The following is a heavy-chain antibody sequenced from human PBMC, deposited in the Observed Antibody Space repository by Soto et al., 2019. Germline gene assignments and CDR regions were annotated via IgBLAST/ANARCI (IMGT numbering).Heavy chain of an antibody. CDR1: GYTFTTYD. CDR2: VNPHSGHT. CDR3: ARAEAWNYIFWFDP. D-gene: IGHD1-7*01. Sequence: QVQLVQSGAEVKKPGASVKVSCKASGYTFTTYDINWVRQAPGQGLEWMGWVNPHSGHTEFAQKFQGRVTMTTNTSISTAYMELSSLRYDDTAIYYCARAEAWNYIFWFDPWGQGTLVTVAS. J-gene: IGHJ5*02. V-gene: IGHV1-8*01.